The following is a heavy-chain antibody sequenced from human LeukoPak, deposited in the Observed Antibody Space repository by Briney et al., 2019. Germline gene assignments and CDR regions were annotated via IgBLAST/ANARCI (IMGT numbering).Heavy chain of an antibody. Sequence: SETLSLTCTVSGGSISSYYWSWIRQPPGKGLEWIGYIYYSGSTNYNPSLESRVTITVDTSKNQFSLKLRSVTAADTAVYYCARVGSRGTMDVWGQGTTVTVSS. V-gene: IGHV4-59*01. D-gene: IGHD3-10*01. CDR3: ARVGSRGTMDV. J-gene: IGHJ6*02. CDR1: GGSISSYY. CDR2: IYYSGST.